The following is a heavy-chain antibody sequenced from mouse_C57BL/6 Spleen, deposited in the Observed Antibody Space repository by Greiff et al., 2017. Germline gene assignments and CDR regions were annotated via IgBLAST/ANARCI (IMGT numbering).Heavy chain of an antibody. CDR2: IYPGSGST. CDR3: ASLYGGSYAGYYFDY. D-gene: IGHD1-1*01. CDR1: GYTFTSYW. J-gene: IGHJ2*01. Sequence: QVQLQQPGAELVKPGASVKMSCKASGYTFTSYWITWVKQRPGQGLEWIGDIYPGSGSTNYNEKFKSKATLTVDTSSSTAYMQLSSLTSEDSAVYYCASLYGGSYAGYYFDYWGQGTTLTVSS. V-gene: IGHV1-55*01.